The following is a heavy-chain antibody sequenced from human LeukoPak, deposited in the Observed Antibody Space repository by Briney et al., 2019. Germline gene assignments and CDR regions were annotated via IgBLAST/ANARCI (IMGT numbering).Heavy chain of an antibody. Sequence: GGSLRLSCAVSGFSFVSYWMSWVRQAPGKGLEWVANIKHDGSEKYYVDSVKGRFTISRDNPKNSLYLQMNSLRAEDTAVSYCARGATYYDFWSGLKVSDDWGQGTLVTVSS. D-gene: IGHD3-3*01. CDR2: IKHDGSEK. V-gene: IGHV3-7*01. CDR3: ARGATYYDFWSGLKVSDD. J-gene: IGHJ4*02. CDR1: GFSFVSYW.